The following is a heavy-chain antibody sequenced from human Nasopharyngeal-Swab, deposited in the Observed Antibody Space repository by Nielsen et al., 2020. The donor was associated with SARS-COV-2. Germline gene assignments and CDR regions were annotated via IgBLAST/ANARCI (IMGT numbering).Heavy chain of an antibody. D-gene: IGHD1-1*01. J-gene: IGHJ3*02. Sequence: LKISCAASGFTFSDYYMSWILQAPGKGLEWVSYISSSGSTIYYADSVKGRFTISRDNAKNSLYLQMNSLRAEDTAVYYCASSQAYNWNDSDALDIWGQGTTVTVPS. CDR3: ASSQAYNWNDSDALDI. V-gene: IGHV3-11*04. CDR2: ISSSGSTI. CDR1: GFTFSDYY.